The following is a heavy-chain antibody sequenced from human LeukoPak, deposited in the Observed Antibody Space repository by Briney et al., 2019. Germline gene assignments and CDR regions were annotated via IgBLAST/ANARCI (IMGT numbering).Heavy chain of an antibody. V-gene: IGHV6-1*01. J-gene: IGHJ3*02. Sequence: SQTLSLTCAISGDSVSSNTAAWNWISQSPSRGLEWLGRTYYRSKWYNDYAISVKGRITVNPDTSKNQVSLQLNSLTPEDTAIYYCARGVAGTGAFDIWGQGTVVTVSS. D-gene: IGHD6-19*01. CDR1: GDSVSSNTAA. CDR2: TYYRSKWYN. CDR3: ARGVAGTGAFDI.